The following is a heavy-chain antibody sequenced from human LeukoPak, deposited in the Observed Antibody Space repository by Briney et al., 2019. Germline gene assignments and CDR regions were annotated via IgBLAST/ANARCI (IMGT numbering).Heavy chain of an antibody. D-gene: IGHD2-21*02. V-gene: IGHV2-5*02. Sequence: SGPTLVNPTQTLTLTCTFSGFSLSTSGMGVGWIRQPPGKALEWLALIYWDDIKRYSPSLKTRLTITKDTSKNQVVLTMTNMDPVDTATYYCAHSRHHLNCGGDCYPHYFDYWGQGTLVTVSP. J-gene: IGHJ4*02. CDR2: IYWDDIK. CDR3: AHSRHHLNCGGDCYPHYFDY. CDR1: GFSLSTSGMG.